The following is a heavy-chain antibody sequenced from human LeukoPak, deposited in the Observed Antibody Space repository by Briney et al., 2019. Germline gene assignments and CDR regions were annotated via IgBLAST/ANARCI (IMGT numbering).Heavy chain of an antibody. CDR1: GGSFSGYY. J-gene: IGHJ6*03. D-gene: IGHD1-7*01. V-gene: IGHV4-34*01. Sequence: SETLSLTCAVYGGSFSGYYWSWIRQPPGKGLEWIGEINHSGSTNYNPSLKSRVTISVDTSKNQFSLKLSSVTAADTAVYYCARDHRYNWNYFYYYYVDVWGKGTTVTVSS. CDR2: INHSGST. CDR3: ARDHRYNWNYFYYYYVDV.